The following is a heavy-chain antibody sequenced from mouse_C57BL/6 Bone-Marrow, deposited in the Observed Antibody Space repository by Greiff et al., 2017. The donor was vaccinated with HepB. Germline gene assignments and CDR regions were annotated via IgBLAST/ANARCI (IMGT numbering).Heavy chain of an antibody. J-gene: IGHJ3*01. V-gene: IGHV3-6*01. CDR3: ARYDGFTGGFAY. D-gene: IGHD2-3*01. CDR1: GYSITSGYY. CDR2: ISYDGSN. Sequence: EVQRVESGPGLVKPSQSLSLTCSVTGYSITSGYYWNWIRQFPGNKLEWMGYISYDGSNNYNPSLKNRISITRDTSKNQFFLKLNSVTTEYTATYYCARYDGFTGGFAYGGQGTLVTVSA.